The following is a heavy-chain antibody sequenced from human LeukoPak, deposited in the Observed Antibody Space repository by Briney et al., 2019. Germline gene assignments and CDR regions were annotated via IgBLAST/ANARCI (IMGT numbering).Heavy chain of an antibody. V-gene: IGHV1-2*06. D-gene: IGHD3-10*01. CDR2: INPRDGET. Sequence: ASVKVSCKGSGYNFAGYYIHWVRQAPGQGLEWMGRINPRDGETSFAPKFQGRVTMTRDTSISTAYMELSRLRSDDTAVYYCARDRITMVRGANNWFDPWGQGTLVTVSS. CDR3: ARDRITMVRGANNWFDP. J-gene: IGHJ5*02. CDR1: GYNFAGYY.